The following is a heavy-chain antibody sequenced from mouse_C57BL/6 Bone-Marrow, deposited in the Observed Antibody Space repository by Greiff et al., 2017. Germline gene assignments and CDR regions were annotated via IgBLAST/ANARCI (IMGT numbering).Heavy chain of an antibody. Sequence: QVQLKESGAELVKPGASVKISCKASGYAFSSYWMNWVKQRPGKGLEWIGQIYPGDGDTNYNGKFKGKATLTADKSSSTAYMQLSSLTSEDSAVYFCARGATVVATDWDFDVWGTGTTVTVSS. CDR3: ARGATVVATDWDFDV. J-gene: IGHJ1*03. V-gene: IGHV1-80*01. D-gene: IGHD1-1*01. CDR1: GYAFSSYW. CDR2: IYPGDGDT.